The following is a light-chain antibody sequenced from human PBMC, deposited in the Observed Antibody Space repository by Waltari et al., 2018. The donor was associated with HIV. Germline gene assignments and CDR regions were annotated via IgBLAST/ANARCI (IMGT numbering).Light chain of an antibody. CDR1: QSVLYSSNNKNY. CDR3: QQYYSTPLT. CDR2: WAS. Sequence: DIVMTQSPASMAVSLGERDTINCKSSQSVLYSSNNKNYLAWYQQQPGQPPKLLIYWASTRESGVPDRFSGSGSGTDFTLTISILQAEDVAFYYCQQYYSTPLTFGPGTKVDIK. V-gene: IGKV4-1*01. J-gene: IGKJ3*01.